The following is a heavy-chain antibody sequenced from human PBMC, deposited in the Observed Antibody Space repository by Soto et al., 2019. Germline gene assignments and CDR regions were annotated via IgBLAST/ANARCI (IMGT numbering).Heavy chain of an antibody. CDR2: IYYSGST. CDR1: GGSISSYY. Sequence: QVQLQESGPGLVKPSETLSLTCTVSGGSISSYYWSWIRQPPGKGLEWIGYIYYSGSTNYNPSLKSRVTISVDTSKNQFSLKLSSVTAADTAVYYCGSSDCSGGSCYSVQHWGQGTLVTVSS. V-gene: IGHV4-59*08. CDR3: GSSDCSGGSCYSVQH. D-gene: IGHD2-15*01. J-gene: IGHJ1*01.